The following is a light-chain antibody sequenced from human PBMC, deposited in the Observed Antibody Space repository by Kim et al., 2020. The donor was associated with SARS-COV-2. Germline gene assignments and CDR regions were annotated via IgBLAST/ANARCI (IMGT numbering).Light chain of an antibody. V-gene: IGLV3-9*01. CDR2: RDT. J-gene: IGLJ3*02. CDR3: QASDSSTRV. CDR1: NFLTKY. Sequence: SYELTQPLSVSVAPGQTARITCGGNNFLTKYVHWYQQKPGQAPVLVMYRDTKRPSGIPERFSGSNSGNTATLTISRAQAGDEADYYCQASDSSTRVFGAG.